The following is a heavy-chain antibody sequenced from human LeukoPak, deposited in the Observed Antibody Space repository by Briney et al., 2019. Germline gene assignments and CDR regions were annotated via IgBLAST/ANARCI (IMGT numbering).Heavy chain of an antibody. J-gene: IGHJ4*02. CDR3: ARDLWHSSGVFDY. CDR2: ISSSGSTI. V-gene: IGHV3-48*03. Sequence: GGSLRLSCAASGFTFSSYEMNWVRQAPGKGLEWVSYISSSGSTIYYADSVKGPFTISRDNAKNSLYLQMNSLRAEDTAVYYCARDLWHSSGVFDYWGQGTLVTVSS. CDR1: GFTFSSYE. D-gene: IGHD6-19*01.